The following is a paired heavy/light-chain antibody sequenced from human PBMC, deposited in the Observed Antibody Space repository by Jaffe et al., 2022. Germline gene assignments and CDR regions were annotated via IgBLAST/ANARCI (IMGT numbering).Heavy chain of an antibody. CDR2: ARNKANRYTT. CDR3: ARVRGSGSWYLNYMDV. V-gene: IGHV3-72*01. J-gene: IGHJ6*03. CDR1: GFTFSDHY. D-gene: IGHD6-13*01. Sequence: EVQLVESGGGLVQPGGSLRLSCAASGFTFSDHYMDWVRQAPGKGLEWVGRARNKANRYTTEYAASVKGRFTLSRDDSENSLYLQMNSLKTEDTAVYYCARVRGSGSWYLNYMDVWGKGTTVTVSS.
Light chain of an antibody. V-gene: IGKV1-9*01. CDR2: SAS. Sequence: DIQLTQSPSFLSASVGDRVTITCRASQGITSYLAWYQQKPGKAPKLLIYSASTLQSGVPSRFSGSGSGTEFTLTISSLQPEDFATYYCQQLSSYPLTFGGGTKVEIK. CDR1: QGITSY. J-gene: IGKJ4*01. CDR3: QQLSSYPLT.